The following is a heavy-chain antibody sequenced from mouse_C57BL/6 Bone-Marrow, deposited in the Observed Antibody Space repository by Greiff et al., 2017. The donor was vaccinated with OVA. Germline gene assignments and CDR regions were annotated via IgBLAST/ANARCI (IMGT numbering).Heavy chain of an antibody. J-gene: IGHJ4*01. CDR2: IDPSDSYT. CDR3: ARGDFYYSNFDYYAMDY. D-gene: IGHD2-5*01. V-gene: IGHV1-50*01. CDR1: GYTFTSYW. Sequence: QVQLKQPGAELVKPGASVKLSCKASGYTFTSYWMQWVKQRPGQGLEWIGEIDPSDSYTNYNQKFKGKATLTVDTSSSTAYMQLSSLTSEDSAVYYCARGDFYYSNFDYYAMDYWGQGTSVTVSS.